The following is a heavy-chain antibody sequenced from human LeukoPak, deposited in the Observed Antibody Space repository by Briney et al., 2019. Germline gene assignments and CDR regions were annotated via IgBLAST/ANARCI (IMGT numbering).Heavy chain of an antibody. Sequence: ALVKVSCKASGYTFTSYGISWVRQAPGQGLEWMGWISAYNGNTNYAQKLQGRVTMTTDTSTSTAYMELRSLRSDDTAVYYCARCYDYVWGSYRPNKGFDYWGQGTLVTVSS. CDR1: GYTFTSYG. V-gene: IGHV1-18*01. J-gene: IGHJ4*02. CDR2: ISAYNGNT. CDR3: ARCYDYVWGSYRPNKGFDY. D-gene: IGHD3-16*02.